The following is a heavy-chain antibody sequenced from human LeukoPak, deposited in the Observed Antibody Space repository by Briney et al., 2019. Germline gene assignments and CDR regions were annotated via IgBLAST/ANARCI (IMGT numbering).Heavy chain of an antibody. CDR1: EFTFSNYS. CDR3: ARVRGYSYGPLDDY. V-gene: IGHV3-48*01. D-gene: IGHD5-18*01. CDR2: VSSGSSTK. Sequence: PGGSLRLSRVASEFTFSNYSMNWVRQAPAKGLEWVSYVSSGSSTKYYADSVKGRFTISRDNAKNSLYLQMNSLRAEDTAVYYCARVRGYSYGPLDDYWGQGTLVTVSS. J-gene: IGHJ4*02.